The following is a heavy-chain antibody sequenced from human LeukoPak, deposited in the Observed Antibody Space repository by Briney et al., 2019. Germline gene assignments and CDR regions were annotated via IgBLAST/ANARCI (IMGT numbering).Heavy chain of an antibody. Sequence: GGSLRLSCAASGVTLSTYAMSWARQAPGKGLEWVSTISGGGGSTYYADSVKGRFTISRDNSKNTLYLQMNSLRAEDTAVYYCARDRLEYCGGDCYPSYYYYYGMDVWGQGTTVTVSS. J-gene: IGHJ6*02. CDR2: ISGGGGST. CDR1: GVTLSTYA. CDR3: ARDRLEYCGGDCYPSYYYYYGMDV. D-gene: IGHD2-21*02. V-gene: IGHV3-23*01.